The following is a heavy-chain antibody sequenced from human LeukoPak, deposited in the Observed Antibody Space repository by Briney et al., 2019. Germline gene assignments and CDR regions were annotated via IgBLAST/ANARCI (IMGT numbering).Heavy chain of an antibody. Sequence: SETLSLTCTVSGASVSSSYWSWIRQPPGRGLEWIGYIYNRGSTNYNPSLKSRVTISVDTSKNQFSLKLNSVTAADTAVYYCARDRYYYDSTSAFDYWGQGTLVTVSS. CDR1: GASVSSSY. D-gene: IGHD3-22*01. CDR2: IYNRGST. J-gene: IGHJ4*02. CDR3: ARDRYYYDSTSAFDY. V-gene: IGHV4-4*08.